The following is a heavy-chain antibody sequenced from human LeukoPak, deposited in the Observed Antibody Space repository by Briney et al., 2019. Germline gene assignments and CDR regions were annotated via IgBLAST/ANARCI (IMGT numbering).Heavy chain of an antibody. CDR3: ARDAQRGFDYTNSLQY. J-gene: IGHJ4*01. Sequence: GGSLRLSCAAPGFIFSPYGMNWVRQAPGKGLEWVAVIWSDASNRFYAGSVKGRFTISRDNSQNTVFLQMNSLRPEDTAIYYCARDAQRGFDYTNSLQYWGHGTLVTVSS. V-gene: IGHV3-33*01. D-gene: IGHD4-11*01. CDR2: IWSDASNR. CDR1: GFIFSPYG.